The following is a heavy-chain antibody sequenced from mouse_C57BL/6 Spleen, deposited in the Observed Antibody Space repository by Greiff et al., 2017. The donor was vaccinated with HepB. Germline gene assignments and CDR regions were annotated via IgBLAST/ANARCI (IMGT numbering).Heavy chain of an antibody. D-gene: IGHD2-2*01. CDR2: IDPENGDT. CDR3: TKGGSGYEY. J-gene: IGHJ2*01. CDR1: GFNIKDDY. Sequence: VQLQQSGAELVRPGASVKLSCTASGFNIKDDYMHWVKQRPEQGLEWIGWIDPENGDTEYASKFQGKATITADTSSNTAYLQLSSLTSEDTAVYYCTKGGSGYEYWGQGTTLTVSS. V-gene: IGHV14-4*01.